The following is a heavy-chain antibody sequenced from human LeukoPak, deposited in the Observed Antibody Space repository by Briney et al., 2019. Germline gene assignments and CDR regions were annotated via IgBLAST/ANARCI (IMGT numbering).Heavy chain of an antibody. CDR1: GGSISSGSYY. Sequence: SQTLSLTCTVSGGSISSGSYYWSWIRQPAGKGLEWIGRIYTSGSTNYNPSLKSRVTISVDTSKNQFSLKLSSVTAADTAVYYCARCGGVWSGCSYNWFDPWGQGTLVTVSS. CDR2: IYTSGST. V-gene: IGHV4-61*02. J-gene: IGHJ5*02. D-gene: IGHD3-3*01. CDR3: ARCGGVWSGCSYNWFDP.